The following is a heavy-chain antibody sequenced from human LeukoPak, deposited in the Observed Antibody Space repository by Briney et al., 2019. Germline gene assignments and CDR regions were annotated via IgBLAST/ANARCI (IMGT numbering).Heavy chain of an antibody. Sequence: PSETLSLTCAVSGGSISSSNWWSWVRQPPGKGLEWIGEIYHSGSTNYTPSLKSRVTISVDTSKNQFSLKLSSVTAADTAVYYCARTKGYRGYSYGTSFDYWGQGTLVTVSS. V-gene: IGHV4-4*02. D-gene: IGHD5-18*01. J-gene: IGHJ4*02. CDR3: ARTKGYRGYSYGTSFDY. CDR1: GGSISSSNW. CDR2: IYHSGST.